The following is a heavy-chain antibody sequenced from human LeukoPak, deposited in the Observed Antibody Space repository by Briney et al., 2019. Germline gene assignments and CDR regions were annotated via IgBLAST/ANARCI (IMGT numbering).Heavy chain of an antibody. J-gene: IGHJ6*03. Sequence: SETLSLTCTVSGGSISSYYWSWIRQPPGKELEWIGYIYTSGSTNYNPSLKSRVTISVDTSKNQFSLKLSSVTAADTAVYYCARDSSGWSALRYYYMTSGAKGPRSPSP. CDR3: ARDSSGWSALRYYYMTS. CDR1: GGSISSYY. V-gene: IGHV4-4*09. CDR2: IYTSGST. D-gene: IGHD6-19*01.